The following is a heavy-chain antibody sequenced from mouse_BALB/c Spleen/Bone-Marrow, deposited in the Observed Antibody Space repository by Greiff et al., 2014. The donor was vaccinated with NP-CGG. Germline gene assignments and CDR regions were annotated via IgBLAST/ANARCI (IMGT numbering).Heavy chain of an antibody. CDR1: GYAFTNYL. V-gene: IGHV1-54*01. CDR2: INPGSGGT. J-gene: IGHJ2*01. D-gene: IGHD2-13*01. Sequence: VQLVESGAELVRPGTSVKVSCKASGYAFTNYLIEWVKQRPGQGLEWIGMINPGSGGTNYNEKFKGKATLTADKSSSTAYMQLSILTSDDSADYFCARRDGCYFDVWGQGTTLTVSS. CDR3: ARRDGCYFDV.